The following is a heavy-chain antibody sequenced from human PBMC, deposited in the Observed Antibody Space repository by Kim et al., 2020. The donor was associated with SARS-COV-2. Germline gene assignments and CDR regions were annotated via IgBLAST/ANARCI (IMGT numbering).Heavy chain of an antibody. CDR3: AKDNYGDYGY. D-gene: IGHD4-17*01. CDR2: ST. V-gene: IGHV3-23*01. Sequence: STYYADSVKGRFTISRDNSKNTLYLQMNSLRAEDTAVYYCAKDNYGDYGYWGQGTLVTVSS. J-gene: IGHJ4*02.